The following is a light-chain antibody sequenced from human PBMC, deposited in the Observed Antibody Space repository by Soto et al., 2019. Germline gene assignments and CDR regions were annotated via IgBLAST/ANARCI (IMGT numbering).Light chain of an antibody. CDR2: DAY. V-gene: IGKV1-5*01. J-gene: IGKJ4*01. CDR1: QSISSW. Sequence: DIQMSQSPSSLSASVGDRVTITCRASQSISSWLAWYQQKPGKAPKLLIFDAYSLESGVPSRFSGSRSGTEFTLTITSLQPDDYATYYCQKYNSYSPLTFGLGTKVDIK. CDR3: QKYNSYSPLT.